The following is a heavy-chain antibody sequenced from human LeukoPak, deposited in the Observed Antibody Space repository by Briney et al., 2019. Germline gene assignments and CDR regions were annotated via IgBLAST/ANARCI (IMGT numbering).Heavy chain of an antibody. J-gene: IGHJ4*02. CDR3: ASAYQLLFVDTHFDY. V-gene: IGHV3-7*01. D-gene: IGHD2-2*01. Sequence: GGSLRLSCAASGFSFSSYWMSWVRQAPGKGLEWVADIKQDGTEKYYVDSVKGRFTISRGNAKKSLYLQMNSLRAEDTAVYYCASAYQLLFVDTHFDYWGQGTLVTVSS. CDR1: GFSFSSYW. CDR2: IKQDGTEK.